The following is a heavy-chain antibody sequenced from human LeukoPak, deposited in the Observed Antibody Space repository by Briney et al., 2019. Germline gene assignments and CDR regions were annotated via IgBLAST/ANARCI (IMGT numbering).Heavy chain of an antibody. CDR2: IQQDGSEK. CDR1: GFTFSSYW. J-gene: IGHJ4*02. D-gene: IGHD6-6*01. CDR3: AGELGSYSSSSQGDY. V-gene: IGHV3-7*01. Sequence: GGSLRLSCATSGFTFSSYWMSWVRQAPGKGLEWVANIQQDGSEKYYVDSVKGRFTISRDNAKNSLYLQMNSLRAEDTAVYYCAGELGSYSSSSQGDYWGQGTLVTVSS.